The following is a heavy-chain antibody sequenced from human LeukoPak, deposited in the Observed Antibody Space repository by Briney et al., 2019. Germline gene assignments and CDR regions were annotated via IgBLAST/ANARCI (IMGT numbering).Heavy chain of an antibody. Sequence: ASVKVSCKASGGTFSSYAISWVRQAPGQGLEWMGGIIPIFGTANYAQKFQGRVTITTDESTSTAYMELSSLRSEDTAVYYCVYSSGWGRSYYFDYWGQGTLVTVSS. CDR2: IIPIFGTA. D-gene: IGHD6-19*01. V-gene: IGHV1-69*05. CDR3: VYSSGWGRSYYFDY. CDR1: GGTFSSYA. J-gene: IGHJ4*02.